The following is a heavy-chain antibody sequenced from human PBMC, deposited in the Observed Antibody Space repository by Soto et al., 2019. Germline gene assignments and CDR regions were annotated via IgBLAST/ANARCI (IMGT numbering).Heavy chain of an antibody. J-gene: IGHJ5*02. V-gene: IGHV3-53*01. CDR2: IYSGENA. CDR1: GVTVTSNY. CDR3: ARVLSFFNP. D-gene: IGHD3-3*01. Sequence: EVQLVQSGGGLVQPGGSLRLSCAGYGVTVTSNYMNWVRQAPGKGLEWVSVIYSGENAYYADSVAGRFTISRDNSKNTLYFKMNTLRVGDTAVIYWARVLSFFNPGAQGT.